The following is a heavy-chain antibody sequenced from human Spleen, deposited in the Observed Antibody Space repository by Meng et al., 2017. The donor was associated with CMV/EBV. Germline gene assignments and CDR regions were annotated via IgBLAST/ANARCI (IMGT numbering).Heavy chain of an antibody. CDR3: ARDLITMTPNWFDP. CDR2: INPNSGGT. D-gene: IGHD3-22*01. Sequence: ASVKVSCKASGYTFTGYYMHWVRQAPGQGLEWMGWINPNSGGTNYAQKFQGRVTMTRDTSISTAYMELSRLRSDDTAVYYCARDLITMTPNWFDPWGQGTLVTVSS. V-gene: IGHV1-2*02. CDR1: GYTFTGYY. J-gene: IGHJ5*02.